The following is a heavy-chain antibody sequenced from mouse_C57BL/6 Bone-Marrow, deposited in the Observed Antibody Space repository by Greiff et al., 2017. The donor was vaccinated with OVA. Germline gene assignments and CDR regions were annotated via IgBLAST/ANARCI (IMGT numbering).Heavy chain of an antibody. V-gene: IGHV5-9-1*02. D-gene: IGHD2-1*01. CDR3: TRLLDDMDN. CDR2: ISSGGDYI. Sequence: EVMLVESGAGLVKPGGSLKLSCAASGFTFSSYAMSWVRQTPEKRLEWVAYISSGGDYIYYADTVKGRFNISRNNARNTMYLQMRGLKSEDTAMYYCTRLLDDMDNWGQGTSVTVTS. CDR1: GFTFSSYA. J-gene: IGHJ4*01.